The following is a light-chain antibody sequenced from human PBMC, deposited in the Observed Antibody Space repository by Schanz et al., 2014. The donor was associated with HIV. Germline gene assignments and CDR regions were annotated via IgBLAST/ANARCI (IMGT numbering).Light chain of an antibody. CDR3: QSYVTGTVV. V-gene: IGLV6-57*02. J-gene: IGLJ2*01. CDR1: NGNIGANY. Sequence: NFMLTQPQSVSESPGKTITISCIGSNGNIGANYVQWYQQRPGSAPTTVIYEDHHRPSGVPHRFSGLIDSSSNSASLIISELKTEDEADYYCQSYVTGTVVFGGGTKLTVL. CDR2: EDH.